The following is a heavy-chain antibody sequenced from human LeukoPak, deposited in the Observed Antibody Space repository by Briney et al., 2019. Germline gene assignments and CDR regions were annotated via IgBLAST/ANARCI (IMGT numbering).Heavy chain of an antibody. CDR1: GYSFTSYC. CDR2: IYPGDSDT. Sequence: GESLKIHCKGSGYSFTSYCIGWVRQMPGKGLEWMGIIYPGDSDTRYSPSFQGQVTISADKSINTAYLQWSSLKASDTAMYYCATLANDAFEIWGQGTMVTVSS. CDR3: ATLANDAFEI. V-gene: IGHV5-51*01. J-gene: IGHJ3*02.